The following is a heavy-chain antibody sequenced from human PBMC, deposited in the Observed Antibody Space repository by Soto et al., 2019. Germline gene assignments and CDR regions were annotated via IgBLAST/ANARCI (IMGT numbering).Heavy chain of an antibody. D-gene: IGHD4-4*01. Sequence: GGSLRLSCAASGFTVSSNYMSWVRQAPGKGLEWVSVIYSGGSTYYADSVKGRFTISRDNSKNTLYLQMNSLRAEDTAVYYCARDRSDSNYDYYYMDVWGKGTTVTVSS. CDR1: GFTVSSNY. CDR2: IYSGGST. J-gene: IGHJ6*03. CDR3: ARDRSDSNYDYYYMDV. V-gene: IGHV3-66*01.